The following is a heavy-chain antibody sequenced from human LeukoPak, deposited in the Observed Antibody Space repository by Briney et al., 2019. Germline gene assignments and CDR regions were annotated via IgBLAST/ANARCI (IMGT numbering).Heavy chain of an antibody. D-gene: IGHD3-10*01. CDR1: GYTFTSYG. J-gene: IGHJ4*02. CDR2: ISAYNGNT. V-gene: IGHV1-18*01. CDR3: ARDQNSYGSGSYYGY. Sequence: ASVKVSCKASGYTFTSYGISWVRQAPGQGLEWMGWISAYNGNTNYAQKLQGRVTMTTDTSTSTAYMELRSLRSDDTAVYYCARDQNSYGSGSYYGYWGQGTLVTVSS.